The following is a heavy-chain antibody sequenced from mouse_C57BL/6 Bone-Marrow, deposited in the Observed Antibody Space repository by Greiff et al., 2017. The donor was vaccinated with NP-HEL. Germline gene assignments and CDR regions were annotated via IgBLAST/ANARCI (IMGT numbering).Heavy chain of an antibody. CDR1: GYTFTSYW. CDR2: IYPGSGST. V-gene: IGHV1-55*01. CDR3: ARNYYDYAYYAMDY. Sequence: QVQLQQPGAELVKPGASVKMSCKASGYTFTSYWITWVKQRPGQGLEWIGDIYPGSGSTNYNEKFKSKATLTVDTSSSTAYMQLSSLTSEDSAVYYCARNYYDYAYYAMDYWGQGTSVTVSS. J-gene: IGHJ4*01. D-gene: IGHD2-4*01.